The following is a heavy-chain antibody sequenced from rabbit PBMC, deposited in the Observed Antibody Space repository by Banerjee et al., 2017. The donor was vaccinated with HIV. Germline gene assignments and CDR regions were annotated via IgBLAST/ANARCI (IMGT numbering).Heavy chain of an antibody. CDR2: IYPDDDST. CDR3: ARDRSESYYNL. Sequence: QQQLEESGGGLVKPEGSLTLSCKASGIDFSRCGISWVRQAPGKGLEWIACIYPDDDSTDYASWVSGRFTISLDNAQNTVFLQMTSLTAADTATYFCARDRSESYYNLWGPGTLVTVS. CDR1: GIDFSRCG. V-gene: IGHV1S47*01. D-gene: IGHD8-1*01. J-gene: IGHJ4*01.